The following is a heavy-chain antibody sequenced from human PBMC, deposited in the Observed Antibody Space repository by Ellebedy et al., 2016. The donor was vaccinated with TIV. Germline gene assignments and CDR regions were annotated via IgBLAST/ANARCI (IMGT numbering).Heavy chain of an antibody. J-gene: IGHJ5*02. CDR2: IYSNGDK. V-gene: IGHV2-5*01. CDR1: GFSLNTSTVG. Sequence: SGPTLVKPPQTLTLTCTFSGFSLNTSTVGVGWIRQPPGKALEWLAVIYSNGDKRYSPSLKTRLTITKDTSKNQVVLTMANMDPVDTATYYCAHRRRGVAVSGTNTWFDPWGLGTLVTVSS. D-gene: IGHD6-13*01. CDR3: AHRRRGVAVSGTNTWFDP.